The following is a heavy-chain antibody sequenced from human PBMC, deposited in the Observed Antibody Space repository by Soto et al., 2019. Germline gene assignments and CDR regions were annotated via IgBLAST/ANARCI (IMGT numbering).Heavy chain of an antibody. D-gene: IGHD3-9*01. V-gene: IGHV3-72*01. Sequence: GESLKISCAASGFTFSDHYMDWVRQAPGKGLEWVGRTRNKANSYTTEYAASVKGRFTISRDDSKNSLYLQMNSLKTEDTAVYYCARASIDWNYVDYWGQGTLVTVSS. CDR3: ARASIDWNYVDY. CDR1: GFTFSDHY. CDR2: TRNKANSYTT. J-gene: IGHJ4*02.